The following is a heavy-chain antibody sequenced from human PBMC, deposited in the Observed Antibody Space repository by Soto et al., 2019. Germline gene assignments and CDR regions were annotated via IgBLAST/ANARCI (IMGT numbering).Heavy chain of an antibody. V-gene: IGHV3-23*01. Sequence: GGSLRLSWAASGFTFNTYAMSWVRQAPGKGLEWVSAISGSGGSTHYADSVKGRFTISRDNSKNTVYLQMISLRAEDTAVYYCTKGYCSRTSCYFHYYATDVWGQGTAVTVSS. D-gene: IGHD2-2*01. CDR2: ISGSGGST. CDR3: TKGYCSRTSCYFHYYATDV. J-gene: IGHJ6*02. CDR1: GFTFNTYA.